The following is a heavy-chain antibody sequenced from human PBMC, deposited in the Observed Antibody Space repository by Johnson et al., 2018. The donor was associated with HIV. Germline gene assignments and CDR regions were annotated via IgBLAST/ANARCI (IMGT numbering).Heavy chain of an antibody. CDR3: ARDRGGIAEQSGAFDI. Sequence: QVQLVESGGGLVQPGGYLRLSCAASGFTVSSNYMSWVRQAPGKGLEWVSYISSSGSIIYYADSVKGRFPMSRDNSKNTLYLQMNSLRAEDTAVYYSARDRGGIAEQSGAFDIWGQGTMVTVSS. V-gene: IGHV3-11*04. CDR2: ISSSGSII. J-gene: IGHJ3*02. CDR1: GFTVSSNY. D-gene: IGHD6-13*01.